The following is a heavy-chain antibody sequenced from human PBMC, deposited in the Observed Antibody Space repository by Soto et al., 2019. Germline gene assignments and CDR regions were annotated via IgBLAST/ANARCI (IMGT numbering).Heavy chain of an antibody. J-gene: IGHJ4*02. CDR2: IWYDGSNK. V-gene: IGHV3-33*01. CDR1: GFTFSSYG. CDR3: ASSPVSDSCTWFFDY. D-gene: IGHD6-13*01. Sequence: QVQLVESGGGVVQPGRSLRLSCAASGFTFSSYGMHWVRQAPGKGLEWVAVIWYDGSNKYYADSVKGRFTISRDNSKNSRYLNIHCVRAEGTAVYYCASSPVSDSCTWFFDYWGRGSLVTVSS.